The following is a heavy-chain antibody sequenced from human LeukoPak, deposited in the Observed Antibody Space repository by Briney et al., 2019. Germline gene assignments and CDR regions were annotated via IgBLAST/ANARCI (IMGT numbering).Heavy chain of an antibody. Sequence: ASVKVSCKASGYTFSNFDLNWVRQAAGQGLEWVGYMNPNSGNTGYAQKFQGRVTMTRNTSISTAYMELSSLRSEDTAVYYCAREGGYYYDSSGYYIDYWGQGTLVTVSS. V-gene: IGHV1-8*02. CDR2: MNPNSGNT. CDR1: GYTFSNFD. D-gene: IGHD3-22*01. CDR3: AREGGYYYDSSGYYIDY. J-gene: IGHJ4*02.